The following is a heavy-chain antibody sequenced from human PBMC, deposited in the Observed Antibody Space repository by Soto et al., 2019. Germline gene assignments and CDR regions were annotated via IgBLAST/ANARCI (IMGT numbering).Heavy chain of an antibody. Sequence: GASVKVSCKVSGYTLTELSMHWVRQAPGKGLEWMGGFDPEDGETIYAQKFQGRVTMTEDTSTDTAYMELSSLRSEGTAVYYCATDLRGYSYGLTILDAFDIWGQGTMVTVSS. V-gene: IGHV1-24*01. CDR1: GYTLTELS. J-gene: IGHJ3*02. CDR3: ATDLRGYSYGLTILDAFDI. D-gene: IGHD5-18*01. CDR2: FDPEDGET.